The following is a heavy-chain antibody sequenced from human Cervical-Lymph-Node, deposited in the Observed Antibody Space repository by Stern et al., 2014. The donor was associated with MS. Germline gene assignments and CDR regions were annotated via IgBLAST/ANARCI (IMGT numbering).Heavy chain of an antibody. CDR2: INPSGGST. J-gene: IGHJ6*02. CDR1: GYNFTIYY. Sequence: VQLLESGAEVKKPGASVKVSCKASGYNFTIYYMHWVRQAPGQGLEWRGIINPSGGSTSYAQKFQGRVTMTRDTSTSTVYMELSSLRSEDTAVYYCAREVAGHRLGMMDVWGQGTTVTVSS. D-gene: IGHD6-19*01. V-gene: IGHV1-46*01. CDR3: AREVAGHRLGMMDV.